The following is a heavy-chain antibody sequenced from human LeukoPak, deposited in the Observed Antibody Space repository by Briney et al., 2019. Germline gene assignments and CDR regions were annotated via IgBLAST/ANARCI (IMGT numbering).Heavy chain of an antibody. D-gene: IGHD7-27*01. J-gene: IGHJ6*02. CDR1: GFSFSDSW. CDR3: ATYTNWVAGDV. V-gene: IGHV3-7*01. Sequence: GSLRLSCGASGFSFSDSWMSWVRRAPGKGLEWVADINKDGSVKEYVDSVKGRFNISRDNAKNSLYLQMDSLRAEDAAVYYCATYTNWVAGDVWGQGTTVSVSS. CDR2: INKDGSVK.